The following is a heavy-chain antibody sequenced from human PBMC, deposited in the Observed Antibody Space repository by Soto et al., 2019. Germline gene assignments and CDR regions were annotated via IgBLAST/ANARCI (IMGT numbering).Heavy chain of an antibody. CDR2: IYYSGRT. CDR3: ARGGHDFAFDY. D-gene: IGHD5-12*01. CDR1: GGAMYAYY. J-gene: IGHJ4*01. V-gene: IGHV4-59*01. Sequence: PSETLSLTCTVSGGAMYAYYWSWIRQPPGKGLEWIGDIYYSGRTNYNPSLKSRVTISVDTSKSQFPLNLRSVTAADTAVYYCARGGHDFAFDYWGHGGLVTVSS.